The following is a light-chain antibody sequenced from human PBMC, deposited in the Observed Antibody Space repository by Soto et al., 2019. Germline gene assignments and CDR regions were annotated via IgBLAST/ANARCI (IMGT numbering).Light chain of an antibody. CDR3: QQRSNWPRT. Sequence: EILLTQSPPTLPLSPGERATPSCRASQSISSYLAWYQQKPGQAPRLLIYDASNRATGIPARFSGSGSGTDFTLTISTLEPEDFTVYYCQQRSNWPRTFGQGTTVDIK. J-gene: IGKJ1*01. V-gene: IGKV3-11*01. CDR2: DAS. CDR1: QSISSY.